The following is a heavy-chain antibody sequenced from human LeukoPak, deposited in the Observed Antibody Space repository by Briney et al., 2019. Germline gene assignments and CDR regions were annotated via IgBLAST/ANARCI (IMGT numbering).Heavy chain of an antibody. CDR1: GFSLSTSGVG. J-gene: IGHJ3*02. D-gene: IGHD3-22*01. CDR3: AHMEYYYGSSYYYWGGAFDI. CDR2: IYWDDDK. Sequence: GSGPTLVKPTQTLTLTCTFSGFSLSTSGVGVGWIRQPPGKALEWLALIYWDDDKRYSSSLKSRLTITKDTSKNQVVLRMSNMDPVDTATYYCAHMEYYYGSSYYYWGGAFDIWGQGTMVTVSS. V-gene: IGHV2-5*02.